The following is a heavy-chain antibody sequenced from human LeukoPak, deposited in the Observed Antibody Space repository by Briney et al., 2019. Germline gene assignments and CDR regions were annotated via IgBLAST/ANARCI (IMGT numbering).Heavy chain of an antibody. CDR1: GGSISSGSYY. J-gene: IGHJ6*03. V-gene: IGHV4-61*02. D-gene: IGHD6-13*01. Sequence: PSETLSLTCTVSGGSISSGSYYWSWIRQPAGKGLEWIGRIYTSGSTNYNPSLKSRVTISLDTSKNQFSLKLNSVTAADTAVYYCARDVGGGGSAAAGEDLSYYYYYMDVWGKGTTVTISS. CDR2: IYTSGST. CDR3: ARDVGGGGSAAAGEDLSYYYYYMDV.